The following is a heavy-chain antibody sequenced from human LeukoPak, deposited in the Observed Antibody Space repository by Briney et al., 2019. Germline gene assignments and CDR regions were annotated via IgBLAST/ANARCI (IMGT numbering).Heavy chain of an antibody. CDR2: ISYDGSNE. J-gene: IGHJ4*02. CDR1: GFTFSGYG. Sequence: GGSLRLSCAASGFTFSGYGMHWVRQAPGKGLEWVAVISYDGSNEYYADSVKGRFTISRDNAKNTLYLQMNSLRAEDTAVYYCARVAEAAAFDYWGQGTLVTVSS. CDR3: ARVAEAAAFDY. D-gene: IGHD6-13*01. V-gene: IGHV3-30*03.